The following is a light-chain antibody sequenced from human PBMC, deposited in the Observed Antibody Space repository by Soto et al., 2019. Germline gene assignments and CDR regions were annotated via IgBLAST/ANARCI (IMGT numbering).Light chain of an antibody. CDR3: HQVSTGPFI. V-gene: IGKV3-11*01. CDR1: QSISSY. Sequence: EIVLTQSPATLSLSPGERATLSCRASQSISSYLAWYQQKPDQAPRLLIYDASNRATGIPARFSGSGSGTTFPLPISSLGLEVFAFYSCHQVSTGPFIFAPGPRVDI. J-gene: IGKJ3*01. CDR2: DAS.